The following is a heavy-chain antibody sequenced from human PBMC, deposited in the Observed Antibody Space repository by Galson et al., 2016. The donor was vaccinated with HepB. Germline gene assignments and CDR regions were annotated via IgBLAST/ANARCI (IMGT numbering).Heavy chain of an antibody. CDR3: ARSALDYDISAGYYRPLAMDV. Sequence: ETLSLTCTVSGGSVSSGNYYWSWIRLPPGKGLEWIGYIHYSGSTNCNPSLKSRVTISVDTSKNQFSLKLSSVTAADTAVYFCARSALDYDISAGYYRPLAMDVWGQGTTVTVS. CDR1: GGSVSSGNYY. V-gene: IGHV4-61*01. D-gene: IGHD3-9*01. J-gene: IGHJ6*02. CDR2: IHYSGST.